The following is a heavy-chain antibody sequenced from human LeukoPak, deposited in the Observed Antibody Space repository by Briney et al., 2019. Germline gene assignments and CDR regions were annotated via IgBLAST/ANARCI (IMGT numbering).Heavy chain of an antibody. CDR3: AKAFNYYDSSGYYEDYFDY. J-gene: IGHJ4*02. CDR1: GFTFSSYA. Sequence: GGSLRLSCAASGFTFSSYAMSWVRQAPGKGLEWVSAISGSGGSTYYADSVKGRLTISRDNSKNTLYLQMNSLRAEDTAVYYCAKAFNYYDSSGYYEDYFDYWGQGTLVTVSS. V-gene: IGHV3-23*01. CDR2: ISGSGGST. D-gene: IGHD3-22*01.